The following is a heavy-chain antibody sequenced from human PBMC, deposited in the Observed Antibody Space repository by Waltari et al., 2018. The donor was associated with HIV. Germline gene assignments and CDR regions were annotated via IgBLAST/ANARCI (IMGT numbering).Heavy chain of an antibody. CDR3: ARDIPRMGIDY. J-gene: IGHJ4*02. CDR1: GYTFTSYA. Sequence: QVQLVQSGAEVKKPGASVKVSCKASGYTFTSYAMHWVRQAPGQRLEGMGWINAGNGNTKYSQKFQGRVTITRDTSASTAYMELSSLRSEDTAVYYCARDIPRMGIDYWGQGTLVTVSS. V-gene: IGHV1-3*01. D-gene: IGHD2-15*01. CDR2: INAGNGNT.